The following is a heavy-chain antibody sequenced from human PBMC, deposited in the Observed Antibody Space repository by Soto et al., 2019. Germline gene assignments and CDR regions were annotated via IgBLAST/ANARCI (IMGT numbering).Heavy chain of an antibody. J-gene: IGHJ4*02. CDR2: IYYSGST. D-gene: IGHD3-22*01. V-gene: IGHV4-30-4*01. CDR1: GGSISSGDYY. CDR3: ARYYYDSSGRSTFDY. Sequence: SETLSLTCTVSGGSISSGDYYWSWIRQPPGKGLEWIGYIYYSGSTYYNPSLKSRVTISVDTSKNQFSLKLSSVTAADTAVYYCARYYYDSSGRSTFDYWGQGTLVTVSS.